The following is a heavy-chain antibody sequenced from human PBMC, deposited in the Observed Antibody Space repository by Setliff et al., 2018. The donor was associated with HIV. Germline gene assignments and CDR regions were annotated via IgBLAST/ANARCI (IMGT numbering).Heavy chain of an antibody. V-gene: IGHV3-7*01. D-gene: IGHD3-22*01. CDR1: GGSISSSDW. J-gene: IGHJ3*02. Sequence: ETLSLTCTVSGGSISSSDWWSWVRQRPGKGLEWVANIKHDGSEDYYVDSLKGRFAISRDNAKNSVSLHMSRLRPDDTAVYYCARDGVYSSPHDAFDIWGQGTMVTVSS. CDR2: IKHDGSED. CDR3: ARDGVYSSPHDAFDI.